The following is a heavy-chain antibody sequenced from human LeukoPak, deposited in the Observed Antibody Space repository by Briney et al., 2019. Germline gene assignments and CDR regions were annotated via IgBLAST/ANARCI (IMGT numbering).Heavy chain of an antibody. Sequence: GGSLRLSCSASGFTFSSYSMNWVRQAPGKGLEWVSSISSSSSYIYYADSVKGRFTISRDNAKNSLYLQMNSLRAEDTAVYYCARDPTWRGYYGMDVWGQGTTVTVSS. V-gene: IGHV3-21*01. J-gene: IGHJ6*02. CDR3: ARDPTWRGYYGMDV. CDR2: ISSSSSYI. CDR1: GFTFSSYS.